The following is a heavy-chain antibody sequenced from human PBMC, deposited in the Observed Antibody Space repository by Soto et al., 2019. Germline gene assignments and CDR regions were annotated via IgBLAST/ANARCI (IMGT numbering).Heavy chain of an antibody. D-gene: IGHD3-22*01. J-gene: IGHJ3*02. CDR1: GVPFTNYA. CDR3: AKTPMIAVVVDAFDI. Sequence: GGSLRLSCAASGVPFTNYAMSWVRQAPGKGLEWVSGITGSGLSTFYADSVKGRFTISRDNSKNTLFLQMNSLRAEDTAVYYCAKTPMIAVVVDAFDIWGQGTKVTVSS. V-gene: IGHV3-23*01. CDR2: ITGSGLST.